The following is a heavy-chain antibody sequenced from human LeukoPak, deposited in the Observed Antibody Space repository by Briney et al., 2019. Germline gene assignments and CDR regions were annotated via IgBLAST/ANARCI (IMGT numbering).Heavy chain of an antibody. CDR1: GFTVSSNY. CDR2: IYSGGST. J-gene: IGHJ3*02. Sequence: GGSLRLSCAASGFTVSSNYMSWVRQAPGKGLEWVSVIYSGGSTYYADSVKGRFTISTHNSKNPLYLQMNSVRAEDTAVYYCARGSLATVVTHDAFDIWGQGTMVTVSS. V-gene: IGHV3-53*04. D-gene: IGHD4-23*01. CDR3: ARGSLATVVTHDAFDI.